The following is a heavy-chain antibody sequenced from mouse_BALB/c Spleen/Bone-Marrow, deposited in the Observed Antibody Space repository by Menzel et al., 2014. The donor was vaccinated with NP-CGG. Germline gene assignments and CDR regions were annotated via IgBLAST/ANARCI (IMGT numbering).Heavy chain of an antibody. CDR1: GYTFTSYF. CDR3: AYYRYDEYFDV. V-gene: IGHV1S56*01. Sequence: LVESGPELVKPGASVKMSCKASGYTFTSYFIHWVKQRPGQGLEWIGWIYPVDGSTKYNEKFKVKTTLTADKSSSTAYMFLSSLTSEDSAIYFCAYYRYDEYFDVWGAGTTVTDSS. CDR2: IYPVDGST. J-gene: IGHJ1*01. D-gene: IGHD2-14*01.